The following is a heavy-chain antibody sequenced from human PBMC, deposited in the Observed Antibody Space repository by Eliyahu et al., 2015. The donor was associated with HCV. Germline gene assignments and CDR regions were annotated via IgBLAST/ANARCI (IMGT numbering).Heavy chain of an antibody. V-gene: IGHV3-48*02. CDR2: IGASDGTX. CDR3: VRDWFGEFV. D-gene: IGHD3-10*01. CDR1: GFTFXSYG. Sequence: EVHLVESGGGLVQPGGSLRLSCXASGFTFXSYGMNWFRQAPGKGLEWVSHIGASDGTXFYADSVKGRFTISRDNAKNSLYLQMNSLRDEDMAMYYCVRDWFGEFVWGQGTLVTVSS. J-gene: IGHJ4*02.